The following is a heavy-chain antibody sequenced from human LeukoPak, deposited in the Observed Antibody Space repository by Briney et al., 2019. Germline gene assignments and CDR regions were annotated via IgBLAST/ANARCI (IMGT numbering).Heavy chain of an antibody. CDR2: IRDSGSST. V-gene: IGHV3-23*01. CDR3: AKYGPQDSGSSHFDY. Sequence: GSLRLSCAASGFTFSSYAMSWVRQAPGKGLEWVSAIRDSGSSTHYADSVKGRFTTSRDNSKNTLFLQMNSLRAEDTAIYYCAKYGPQDSGSSHFDYWGQGALVTVSS. J-gene: IGHJ4*02. CDR1: GFTFSSYA. D-gene: IGHD1-26*01.